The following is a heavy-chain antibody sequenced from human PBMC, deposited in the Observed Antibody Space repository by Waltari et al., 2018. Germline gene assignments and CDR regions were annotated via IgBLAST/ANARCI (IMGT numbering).Heavy chain of an antibody. CDR1: GGTFSSYA. CDR3: VRTDCSGGSCYPRGQDY. CDR2: IIPIFGTA. V-gene: IGHV1-69*01. J-gene: IGHJ4*02. D-gene: IGHD2-15*01. Sequence: QVQLVQSGAEVKKPGSSVKVSCKASGGTFSSYAISWVRQAPGQGLEWMGGIIPIFGTANYAQKFQGRGTITADESTGTAYMELSSLRSEDTAVYYCVRTDCSGGSCYPRGQDYWGQGTLVTVSS.